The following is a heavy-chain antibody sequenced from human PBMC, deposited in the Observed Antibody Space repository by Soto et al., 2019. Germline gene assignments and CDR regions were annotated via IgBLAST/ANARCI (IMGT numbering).Heavy chain of an antibody. CDR3: AKGAVAGTPTSYYYYGMDV. Sequence: QVQLLQSGAEVKKPGSSVRVSCEASGGTFRTYAISWVRQAPGQGLEWMGEIIPIFGTVNYAQKFQGRVTXTXDXXTTTVYMDLRSLRSADTAVYYCAKGAVAGTPTSYYYYGMDVWGQGTTVTVSS. J-gene: IGHJ6*02. CDR1: GGTFRTYA. V-gene: IGHV1-69*05. CDR2: IIPIFGTV. D-gene: IGHD6-19*01.